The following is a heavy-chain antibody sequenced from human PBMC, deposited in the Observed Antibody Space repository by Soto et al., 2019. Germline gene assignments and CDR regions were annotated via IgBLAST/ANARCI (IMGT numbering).Heavy chain of an antibody. CDR1: GYTFTSYD. V-gene: IGHV1-18*01. D-gene: IGHD6-13*01. J-gene: IGHJ4*02. CDR2: ISAYNGNT. CDR3: ARSIAAAVDFDY. Sequence: ASVKVSCKASGYTFTSYDIIWVRQAPGQGLEWMGWISAYNGNTNYAQKLQGRVTMTTDTSTSTAYMELRSLRSDDTAVYYCARSIAAAVDFDYWGQGTLVTVS.